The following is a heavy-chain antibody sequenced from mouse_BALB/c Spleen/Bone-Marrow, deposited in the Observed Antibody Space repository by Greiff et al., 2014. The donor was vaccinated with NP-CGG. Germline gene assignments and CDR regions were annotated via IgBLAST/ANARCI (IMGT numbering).Heavy chain of an antibody. CDR3: ARSGNVQNAMNY. Sequence: QVQLQQSGAELVRPGVSVKISCKGSGYTFTNNAIHWVKQSRAKSLEWIGIISTYYGDTTYNQKFKGKATMTVDKSSSTAYLKLARLTSEDSAIYYCARSGNVQNAMNYWGQGTSVTVSS. CDR1: GYTFTNNA. CDR2: ISTYYGDT. V-gene: IGHV1S137*01. J-gene: IGHJ4*01.